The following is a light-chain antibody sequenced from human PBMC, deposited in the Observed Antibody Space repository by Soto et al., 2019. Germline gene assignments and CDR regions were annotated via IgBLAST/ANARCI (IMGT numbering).Light chain of an antibody. CDR2: GNN. Sequence: QSVLTQPPSVSGAPGQRVTISCTGSTSNIGAGYDVHWYQQLPGTSPKVLISGNNNRPSGVPDRFSGSKSGTSASLAITGLQADGEADYYCQSYDSSLSGVVFGGGTKLTVL. CDR1: TSNIGAGYD. J-gene: IGLJ2*01. CDR3: QSYDSSLSGVV. V-gene: IGLV1-40*01.